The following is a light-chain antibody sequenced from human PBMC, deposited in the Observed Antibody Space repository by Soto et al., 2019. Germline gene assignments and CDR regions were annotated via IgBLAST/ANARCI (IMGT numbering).Light chain of an antibody. J-gene: IGKJ1*01. CDR2: KAS. CDR1: QTISTF. V-gene: IGKV1-5*03. Sequence: DIQMTQSPSTLSAYVGDRVTITCRASQTISTFLAWYQQRPGKAPNLLIYKASSLESGYPSRFSGSRSGTEFTLSICGPQSDDFATYFCQQYSTYPWSSCQGNKVYVK. CDR3: QQYSTYPWS.